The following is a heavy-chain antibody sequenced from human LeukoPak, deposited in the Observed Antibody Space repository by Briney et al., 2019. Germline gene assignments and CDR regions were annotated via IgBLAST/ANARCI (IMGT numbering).Heavy chain of an antibody. J-gene: IGHJ5*02. CDR2: INPSDGST. V-gene: IGHV1-46*01. CDR3: ARVGSYYDILTGYLLGLGWFDP. D-gene: IGHD3-9*01. CDR1: GYTFTSYY. Sequence: ASVKVSCKASGYTFTSYYMHWVRQAPGQGLEWMGIINPSDGSTTYAQKFQGRVTMSRDMSTSTFYMELTSLRFEDTAVYYCARVGSYYDILTGYLLGLGWFDPWGQGTLVTASS.